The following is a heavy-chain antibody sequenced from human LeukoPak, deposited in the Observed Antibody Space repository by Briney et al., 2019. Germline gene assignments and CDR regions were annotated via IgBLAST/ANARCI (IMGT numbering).Heavy chain of an antibody. CDR3: ARGLLPYFDY. CDR1: GFTFSSYD. V-gene: IGHV4-59*01. D-gene: IGHD1-26*01. Sequence: PGGSLRLSCAASGFTFSSYDMSWVRQPPGKGLEWIGYIYYSGSTNYNPSLKSRVTISVDTSKNQFSLKLSSVTAADTAVYYCARGLLPYFDYWGQGTLVTVSS. J-gene: IGHJ4*02. CDR2: IYYSGST.